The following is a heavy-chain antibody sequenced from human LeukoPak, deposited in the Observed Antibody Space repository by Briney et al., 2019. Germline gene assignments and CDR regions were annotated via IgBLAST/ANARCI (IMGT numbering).Heavy chain of an antibody. D-gene: IGHD3-22*01. CDR2: IYYSGST. V-gene: IGHV4-39*07. CDR3: ARDGSGYYYPHYYFDY. J-gene: IGHJ4*02. CDR1: GGSISSNSYS. Sequence: SETLSLTCTVSGGSISSNSYSWGWIRQPPGKGLQWIGSIYYSGSTNYNPSLKSRVTISVDTSKNQFSLKLSSVTAADTAVYYCARDGSGYYYPHYYFDYWGQGTLVTVSS.